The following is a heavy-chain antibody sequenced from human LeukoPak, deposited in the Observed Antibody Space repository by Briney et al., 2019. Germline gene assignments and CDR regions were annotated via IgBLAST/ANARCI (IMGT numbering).Heavy chain of an antibody. CDR3: AREPFHRDDSSGDAFDI. CDR2: INPNSGGT. D-gene: IGHD3-22*01. Sequence: ASVKVSCKASGYTFTGYYMHWVRQAPGQGLEWMGWINPNSGGTNYAQKFQGRVTMTRDTSISTAYMELSRLRSDDTAVYYCAREPFHRDDSSGDAFDIWGQGTMVTVSS. V-gene: IGHV1-2*02. J-gene: IGHJ3*02. CDR1: GYTFTGYY.